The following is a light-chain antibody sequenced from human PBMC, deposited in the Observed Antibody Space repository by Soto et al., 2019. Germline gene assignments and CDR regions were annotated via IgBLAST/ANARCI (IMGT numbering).Light chain of an antibody. CDR1: RGHSSYA. J-gene: IGLJ2*01. Sequence: QSVLTQSPSASASLGALIKLTCTLSRGHSSYAIAWHQQQPEKGPRYVMKINSDGSHIKGDGTPDRFSGSSSGPERFLTISNLQSEDEADYYCQTWGTGVVVFGGGTKLTVL. CDR2: INSDGSH. CDR3: QTWGTGVVV. V-gene: IGLV4-69*01.